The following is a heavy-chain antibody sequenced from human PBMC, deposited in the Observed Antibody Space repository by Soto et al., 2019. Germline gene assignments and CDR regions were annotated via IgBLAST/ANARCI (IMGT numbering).Heavy chain of an antibody. CDR3: ARVSFGELAAFDV. CDR1: GFTFSSYA. V-gene: IGHV3-23*01. Sequence: EVQLLESGGGLVQPGGSLRLSCAASGFTFSSYAMSWVRQAPGKGLEWVSAISGSGGSTYYADSVKGRFTISRDNTKNSIYLQMYSLRAEDTAIYYCARVSFGELAAFDVWGQGTMVTVSS. D-gene: IGHD3-10*01. J-gene: IGHJ3*01. CDR2: ISGSGGST.